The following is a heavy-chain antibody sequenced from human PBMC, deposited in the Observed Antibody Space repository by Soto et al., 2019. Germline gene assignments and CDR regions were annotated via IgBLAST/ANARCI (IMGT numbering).Heavy chain of an antibody. CDR2: ISNDGSNK. V-gene: IGHV3-30-3*01. D-gene: IGHD4-4*01. Sequence: QMQLVESGGGVVQPGRSLRLSCAASGFTFSNYPMHWVRQAPGKGLEWVTLISNDGSNKYYADSVKGRFTISRDNSKNXLYLQMNSLTTEDTAVYYCARGLPLSTVMRNWFDPWGQGTLVTVSS. CDR1: GFTFSNYP. CDR3: ARGLPLSTVMRNWFDP. J-gene: IGHJ5*02.